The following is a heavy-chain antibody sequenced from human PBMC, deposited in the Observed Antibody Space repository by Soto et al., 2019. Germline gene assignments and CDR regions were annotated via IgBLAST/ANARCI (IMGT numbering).Heavy chain of an antibody. D-gene: IGHD3-22*01. V-gene: IGHV4-59*01. CDR2: IYYSGST. J-gene: IGHJ4*02. CDR3: ARPRSSGYAGEFDY. CDR1: GGSISHYY. Sequence: PSQTLPLTCTVSGGSISHYYWSLIRQPQGKGLEWIGFIYYSGSTNYNPSLKSRVTISVDTSQNQFSLMLTSVTAADTAVYYCARPRSSGYAGEFDYWGQGTLVTVSS.